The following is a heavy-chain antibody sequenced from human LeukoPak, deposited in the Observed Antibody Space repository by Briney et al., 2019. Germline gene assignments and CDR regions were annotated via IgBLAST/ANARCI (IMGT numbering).Heavy chain of an antibody. CDR2: ISGSGGST. CDR1: GFTFSSYA. J-gene: IGHJ3*02. V-gene: IGHV3-23*01. Sequence: GGSLRLSCAASGFTFSSYAMSWVRQAPGKGLEWVSAISGSGGSTYYADSVKGRFTISRDNSKNTLYLQMNSLRAEDTAVYYCAKDDCSSTSCYSTDAFDIWGQGTMVTVSS. CDR3: AKDDCSSTSCYSTDAFDI. D-gene: IGHD2-2*01.